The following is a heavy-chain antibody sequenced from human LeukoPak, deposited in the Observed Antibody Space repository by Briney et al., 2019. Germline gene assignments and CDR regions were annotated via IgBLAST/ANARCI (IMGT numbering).Heavy chain of an antibody. D-gene: IGHD1-26*01. Sequence: PGGSLRLFCAASGFTLSSHGMHWVRQAPGRGLVWVAGMWYDGSKEEYADSVKGRFTISRDMSKNTLNLQMNSLRVEDTAMFYCARDLSFGSLDFRGQGTLVTVSS. CDR2: MWYDGSKE. V-gene: IGHV3-33*01. CDR3: ARDLSFGSLDF. CDR1: GFTLSSHG. J-gene: IGHJ4*02.